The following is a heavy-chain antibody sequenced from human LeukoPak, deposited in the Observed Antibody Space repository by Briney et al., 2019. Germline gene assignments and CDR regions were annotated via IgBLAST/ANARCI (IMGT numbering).Heavy chain of an antibody. V-gene: IGHV3-15*01. D-gene: IGHD3-22*01. CDR2: IKSKADGETA. Sequence: PGGSLRLSCAVAGFTSSDAWMSWVRQAPGKGLEWVGRIKSKADGETADYSAPVKGRFTISRDDLKNTLYLQMNSLKTEDTAVYYCGGQRLLEYVSGYWAQGTLVTVSS. CDR1: GFTSSDAW. CDR3: GGQRLLEYVSGY. J-gene: IGHJ4*02.